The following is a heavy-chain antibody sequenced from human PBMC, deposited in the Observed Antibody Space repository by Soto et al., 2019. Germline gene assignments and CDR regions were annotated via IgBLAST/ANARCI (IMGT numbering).Heavy chain of an antibody. Sequence: QLQLQESGPGLVRPSETLSLTCAVSGGSISSNTFYWTWIRQPPGEGLEWIGAIHYSGRTYYRPFLKSRITVSVDTTKNQFSLKLSSVTATDTAVYYCARRGGGSTSYYFDYWGQGALVTVSS. CDR3: ARRGGGSTSYYFDY. CDR2: IHYSGRT. V-gene: IGHV4-39*01. CDR1: GGSISSNTFY. D-gene: IGHD2-15*01. J-gene: IGHJ4*02.